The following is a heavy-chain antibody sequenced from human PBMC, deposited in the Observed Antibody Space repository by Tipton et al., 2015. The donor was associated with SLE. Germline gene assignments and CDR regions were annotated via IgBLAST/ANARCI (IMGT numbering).Heavy chain of an antibody. CDR2: IYYSGST. CDR1: GGSISSSSYY. Sequence: TLSLTCTVSGGSISSSSYYWGWIRQPPGKGLEWIGSIYYSGSTYYNPSLKSRVTIPVDTSKNQFSLRLSSLTAADTAVYYCARVAADWDSSGHDYWGQGTLVTVSS. J-gene: IGHJ4*02. CDR3: ARVAADWDSSGHDY. V-gene: IGHV4-39*07. D-gene: IGHD3-22*01.